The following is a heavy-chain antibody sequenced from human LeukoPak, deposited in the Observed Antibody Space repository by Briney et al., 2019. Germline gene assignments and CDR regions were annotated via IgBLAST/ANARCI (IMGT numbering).Heavy chain of an antibody. CDR1: GFTFSTYW. D-gene: IGHD6-19*01. CDR3: ARDNRDGSGWYSVGY. Sequence: PGGSLRLSCAVSGFTFSTYWMHWVRQAPGKGLVWVSRISSDGGTTTYADSVRGRFTISRDNSKNTLYLQMNSLRAEDTAVYYCARDNRDGSGWYSVGYWGQGTLVTVSS. CDR2: ISSDGGTT. V-gene: IGHV3-74*01. J-gene: IGHJ4*02.